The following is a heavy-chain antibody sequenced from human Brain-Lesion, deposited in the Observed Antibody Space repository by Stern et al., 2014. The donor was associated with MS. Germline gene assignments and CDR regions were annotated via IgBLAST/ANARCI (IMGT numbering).Heavy chain of an antibody. J-gene: IGHJ4*02. Sequence: QLVQSGAEVKKPGASVKVSCKVSGYTLTELSMNWVRQAPRKGLEWMGGFDPEDGETIYAKKFQGRVTMTEDKSTDPAYMELSSLRSEDPAVYYCATLSPGAGGNYYRHFDYWGQGTLVTVSS. V-gene: IGHV1-24*01. CDR1: GYTLTELS. CDR3: ATLSPGAGGNYYRHFDY. D-gene: IGHD1-26*01. CDR2: FDPEDGET.